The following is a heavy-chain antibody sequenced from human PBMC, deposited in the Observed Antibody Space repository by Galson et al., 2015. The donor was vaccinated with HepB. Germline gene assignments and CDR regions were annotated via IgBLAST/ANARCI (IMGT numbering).Heavy chain of an antibody. Sequence: SVKVSCKASGFTFTSYDINWVRQATGQGLEWMGWMSPKSGNTGYAQKFKGRVTMTWDTSTSTAYVELSRRRSEDTAVYYCARGPAGYDSSGYFDFWGQGTLVTVSS. CDR1: GFTFTSYD. V-gene: IGHV1-8*01. CDR2: MSPKSGNT. D-gene: IGHD3-22*01. J-gene: IGHJ4*02. CDR3: ARGPAGYDSSGYFDF.